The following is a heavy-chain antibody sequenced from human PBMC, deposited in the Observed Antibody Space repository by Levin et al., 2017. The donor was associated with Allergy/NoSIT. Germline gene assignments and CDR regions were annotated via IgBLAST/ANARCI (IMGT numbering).Heavy chain of an antibody. CDR3: AKVLVVRGLRDAFDV. V-gene: IGHV3-30*18. CDR2: ISDDGSNK. D-gene: IGHD3-10*01. Sequence: QAGGSLRLSCAASGFTFSSYGMHWVRQAAGKGLEWVAAISDDGSNKYYTDSVKGRFTISRDNSKNTLYLQMNSLRAEDTADYYCAKVLVVRGLRDAFDVWGQGTTVTVSS. CDR1: GFTFSSYG. J-gene: IGHJ3*01.